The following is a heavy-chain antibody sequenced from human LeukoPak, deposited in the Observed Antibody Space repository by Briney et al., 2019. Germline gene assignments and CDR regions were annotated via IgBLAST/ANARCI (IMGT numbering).Heavy chain of an antibody. J-gene: IGHJ4*01. CDR1: GGSISSSSYY. D-gene: IGHD6-13*01. CDR2: IYYSGST. CDR3: ARDPIAAGNPFDY. Sequence: NPSETLPLTCTVSGGSISSSSYYWGWIRQPPGRGLEWIGTIYYSGSTYYNPSLKSRVTMSVDTSKNQFSLRLSSATAADTAVYYCARDPIAAGNPFDYWGQGTLVTVSS. V-gene: IGHV4-39*07.